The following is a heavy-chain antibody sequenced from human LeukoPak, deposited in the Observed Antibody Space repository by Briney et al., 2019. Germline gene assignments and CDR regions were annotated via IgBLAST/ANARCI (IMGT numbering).Heavy chain of an antibody. V-gene: IGHV4-39*01. CDR2: IYYSGST. J-gene: IGHJ1*01. CDR3: ARHPQSMGGYLQH. Sequence: PSETLSLTCTVSGGSISINSVYWGWIRQPPGKRLEWIGSIYYSGSTHYNPSLKSRLNISVDTSKNQFSLKLSSVTAADTAPYYCARHPQSMGGYLQHWGQGALVTVSS. D-gene: IGHD2/OR15-2a*01. CDR1: GGSISINSVY.